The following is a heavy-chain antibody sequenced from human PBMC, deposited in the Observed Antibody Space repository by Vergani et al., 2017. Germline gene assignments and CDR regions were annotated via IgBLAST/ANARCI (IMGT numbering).Heavy chain of an antibody. V-gene: IGHV3-23*01. J-gene: IGHJ3*02. Sequence: EVHLLESGGGQVEAGGSLRLSCVASGFTFSNSAMSCVRQTSGKGVEWVSAISGHGDRTYYADSVKGRFTIPRDNAKNSVLMQMNSLRVEDTAVYYCARMKPYGSRPGGAFDSWGLGRMVTVSS. CDR2: ISGHGDRT. CDR3: ARMKPYGSRPGGAFDS. D-gene: IGHD6-13*01. CDR1: GFTFSNSA.